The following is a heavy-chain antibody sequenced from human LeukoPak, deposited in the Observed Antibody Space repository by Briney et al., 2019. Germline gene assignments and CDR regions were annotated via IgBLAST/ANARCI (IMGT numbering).Heavy chain of an antibody. CDR1: GGSFSGYY. CDR3: ARATDHAGNPNCDY. J-gene: IGHJ4*02. D-gene: IGHD4-23*01. CDR2: INHSGST. V-gene: IGHV4-34*01. Sequence: PSETLSLTCAVYGGSFSGYYWSWIRQPPGKGLEWIGEINHSGSTNYNPSLKSRVTISVDTSKNQFSLKLSSVTAADTAVYYCARATDHAGNPNCDYWGQGTLVTVSS.